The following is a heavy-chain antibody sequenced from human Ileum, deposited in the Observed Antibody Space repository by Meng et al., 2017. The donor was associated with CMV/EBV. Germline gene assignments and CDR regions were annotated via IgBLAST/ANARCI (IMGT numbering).Heavy chain of an antibody. Sequence: AAYGFSISDQYMDWLRQGPGKGLEWVGSTKDKTASYIIEYAASVKGRFNISRDDSKNSLYLQMNSLKTEDTAVYYCARDNSNWTFDFWGRGTLVTVSS. CDR1: GFSISDQY. J-gene: IGHJ2*01. D-gene: IGHD2/OR15-2a*01. CDR2: TKDKTASYII. V-gene: IGHV3-72*01. CDR3: ARDNSNWTFDF.